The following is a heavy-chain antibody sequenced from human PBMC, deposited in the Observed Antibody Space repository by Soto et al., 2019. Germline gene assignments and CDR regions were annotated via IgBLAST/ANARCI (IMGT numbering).Heavy chain of an antibody. V-gene: IGHV3-53*01. J-gene: IGHJ6*02. CDR1: GLSVISSD. CDR3: STSSRNEYHFAMDA. CDR2: IYSGGST. Sequence: GGSLRLSCAASGLSVISSDMSWVRQASGKGLEWVSVIYSGGSTHDADSVKGRFTISRDNSKNTVHIQMNSLRVDDTAVYFCSTSSRNEYHFAMDAWGQGTTVTVSS. D-gene: IGHD6-6*01.